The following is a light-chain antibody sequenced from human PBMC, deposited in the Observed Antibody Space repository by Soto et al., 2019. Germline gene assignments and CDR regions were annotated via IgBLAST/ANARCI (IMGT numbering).Light chain of an antibody. Sequence: DIVLTQSAGTLSLTPGERATLSCRASQTVSNNYLAWYQQRPGQAPRLLIYGASSRATGIPARFSGSGSGTEFTLTISSLQPDDFATYYCQHYNSYSEAFGQGTKVDTK. V-gene: IGKV3-20*01. CDR2: GAS. CDR1: QTVSNNY. CDR3: QHYNSYSEA. J-gene: IGKJ1*01.